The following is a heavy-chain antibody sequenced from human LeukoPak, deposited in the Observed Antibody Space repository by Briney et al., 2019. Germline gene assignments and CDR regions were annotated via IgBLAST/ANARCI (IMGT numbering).Heavy chain of an antibody. D-gene: IGHD6-13*01. J-gene: IGHJ6*02. CDR1: GGSFSGYY. CDR2: INHSGST. CDR3: ARGRYSSSWPVYYYGMDV. V-gene: IGHV4-34*01. Sequence: SETLSLTCAVYGGSFSGYYWSWIRQPPGKGLEWIGEINHSGSTNYNPSLKSRVTISVDTSKNQFSLKLSSVTAADTAVYYCARGRYSSSWPVYYYGMDVWGQGTTVTVSS.